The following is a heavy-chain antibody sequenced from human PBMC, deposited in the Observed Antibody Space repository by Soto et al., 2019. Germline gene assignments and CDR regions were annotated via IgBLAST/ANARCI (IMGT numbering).Heavy chain of an antibody. D-gene: IGHD5-12*01. Sequence: GGSLRLSCAASGFTFSSYAMNWVRQAPGKGLEWVSVISWSGHRTYYSDSVRGRFTISRDNSKNTVYLQMNSLRAEDTAVYYCAKEFDIVLMISDYWGQGTLVTVSS. V-gene: IGHV3-23*01. J-gene: IGHJ4*02. CDR1: GFTFSSYA. CDR3: AKEFDIVLMISDY. CDR2: ISWSGHRT.